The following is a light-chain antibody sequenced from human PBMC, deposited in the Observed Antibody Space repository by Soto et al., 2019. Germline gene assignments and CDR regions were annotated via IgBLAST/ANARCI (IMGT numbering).Light chain of an antibody. CDR1: QDISNY. J-gene: IGKJ2*01. V-gene: IGKV1-33*01. CDR2: DAS. Sequence: DIPMTQSPSSLSASVGDRVTITCQASQDISNYLNWYQQKPGKAPKLLIYDASNLETGVPSRFSGSGSGTDFTFTISSLQPEDIAIYYCQQCDTLPFTFGQGTKLEIK. CDR3: QQCDTLPFT.